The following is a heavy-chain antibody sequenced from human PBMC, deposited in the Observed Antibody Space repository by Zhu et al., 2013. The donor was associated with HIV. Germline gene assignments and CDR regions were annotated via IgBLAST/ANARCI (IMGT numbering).Heavy chain of an antibody. V-gene: IGHV1-18*01. J-gene: IGHJ6*02. CDR3: ARVPAGNMRRYHYYGLDV. CDR1: VYTFTSYG. CDR2: ISAYNGHT. D-gene: IGHD3-16*01. Sequence: QVQLVQSAAEVKKPGASVKVSCKAAVYTFTSYGFSWVRQAPGQGPEWMGWISAYNGHTKYAQKFQDRVTMTTDTSTSTAFLELRSLRSDDTAVYYCARVPAGNMRRYHYYGLDVWGQGTTVTVSS.